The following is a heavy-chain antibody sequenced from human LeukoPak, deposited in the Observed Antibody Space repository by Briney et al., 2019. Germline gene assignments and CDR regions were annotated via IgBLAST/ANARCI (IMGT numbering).Heavy chain of an antibody. J-gene: IGHJ3*02. V-gene: IGHV3-53*05. Sequence: GGSLRLSCAASGFTVSSNYMSWVRQAPGKGLEWVSVIYSGGSTYYADSVKGRFTISRDNSKNTLYLQMNSLRAEDTAVYYCAKDRGATGDDAFDIWGQGTLVTVSS. CDR3: AKDRGATGDDAFDI. CDR1: GFTVSSNY. CDR2: IYSGGST. D-gene: IGHD1-26*01.